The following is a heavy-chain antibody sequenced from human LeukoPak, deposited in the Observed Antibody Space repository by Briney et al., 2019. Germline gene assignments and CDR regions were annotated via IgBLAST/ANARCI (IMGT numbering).Heavy chain of an antibody. D-gene: IGHD3-22*01. CDR1: GFTFSSYA. CDR3: ATPLRKYYYDTPDH. J-gene: IGHJ4*02. CDR2: ISGSGGST. V-gene: IGHV3-23*01. Sequence: GGSLRLSCAASGFTFSSYAMSWVRQAPGQGLEWVSAISGSGGSTYYADSVKGRFTISRDNSKNTLYLQMNSLRAEDTAVYYCATPLRKYYYDTPDHWGQGTLVTVSS.